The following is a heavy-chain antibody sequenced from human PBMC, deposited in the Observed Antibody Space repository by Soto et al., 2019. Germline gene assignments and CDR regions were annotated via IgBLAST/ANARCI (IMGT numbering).Heavy chain of an antibody. D-gene: IGHD2-8*01. V-gene: IGHV4-59*01. J-gene: IGHJ6*02. CDR3: ARDIMGTNYYYYGMDV. CDR1: GGTISSYY. CDR2: IYYSGST. Sequence: SETLSLTCTVSGGTISSYYWSWIRQPPGKGLEWIGYIYYSGSTNYNPSLKSRVTISVDTSKNQFSLKLSSVTAADTAVYYCARDIMGTNYYYYGMDVWGQGTTVT.